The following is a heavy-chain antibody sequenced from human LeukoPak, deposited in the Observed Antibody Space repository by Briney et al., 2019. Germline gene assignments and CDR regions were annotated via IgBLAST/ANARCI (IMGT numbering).Heavy chain of an antibody. CDR2: ISSSSSYI. J-gene: IGHJ4*02. Sequence: GGSLRLSCAASGFTFSSYSMNWVRQAPGKGLEWVSSISSSSSYIYYADSVKGRFTISRDNAKNSLYLQMNSLRAEDTAVYYCARLYGDYVYYFDYWGQGTLVTVSS. V-gene: IGHV3-21*01. D-gene: IGHD4-17*01. CDR1: GFTFSSYS. CDR3: ARLYGDYVYYFDY.